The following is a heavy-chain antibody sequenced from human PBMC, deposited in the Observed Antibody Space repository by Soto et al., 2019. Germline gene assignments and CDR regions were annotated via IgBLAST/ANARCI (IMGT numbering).Heavy chain of an antibody. CDR2: ISWDGGST. V-gene: IGHV3-43D*04. J-gene: IGHJ6*02. D-gene: IGHD1-1*01. CDR3: AKDPNADTYSHYYAMDV. Sequence: VGSLRLSCAASGFTFDDYAMHWVRQAPGKGLEWVSLISWDGGSTYYADSVKGRFTISRDNSKNSLYLQMNSLRAEDTALYYCAKDPNADTYSHYYAMDVWGQGTTVTVSS. CDR1: GFTFDDYA.